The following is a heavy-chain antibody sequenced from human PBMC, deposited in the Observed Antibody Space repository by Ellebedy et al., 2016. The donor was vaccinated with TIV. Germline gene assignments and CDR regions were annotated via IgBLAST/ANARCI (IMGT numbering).Heavy chain of an antibody. CDR1: GGTFSSYD. Sequence: ASVKVSXXASGGTFSSYDINWVRQAPGQGLEWMGGFDPEDGETIYAQKFQGRVTMTRDTSTSTVYMELSSLRSEDTAVYYCARATMVETPRGWFDPWGQGTLVTVSS. CDR2: FDPEDGET. D-gene: IGHD4/OR15-4a*01. J-gene: IGHJ5*02. CDR3: ARATMVETPRGWFDP. V-gene: IGHV1-46*01.